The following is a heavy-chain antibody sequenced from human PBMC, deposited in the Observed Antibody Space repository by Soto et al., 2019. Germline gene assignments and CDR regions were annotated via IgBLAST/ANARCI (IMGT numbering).Heavy chain of an antibody. V-gene: IGHV3-23*01. Sequence: GGSLRLSCAASGFTFSNYALAWVRQAPGKGLEWVSGISGSGGSTFYPDSVKGRFTISRDNAKNSLYLQMNSLRAEDTAVYYCARDSLKAVDYWGQGTLVTVSS. CDR2: ISGSGGST. CDR3: ARDSLKAVDY. J-gene: IGHJ4*02. CDR1: GFTFSNYA. D-gene: IGHD6-25*01.